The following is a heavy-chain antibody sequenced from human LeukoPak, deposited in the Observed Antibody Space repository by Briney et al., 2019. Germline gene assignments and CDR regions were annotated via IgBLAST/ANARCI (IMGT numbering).Heavy chain of an antibody. CDR3: ARGNSYYDFWSGYPTSDYYMDV. D-gene: IGHD3-3*01. J-gene: IGHJ6*03. CDR2: IIPIFGTA. CDR1: GGTFSSYA. Sequence: SVKVSCKASGGTFSSYAIRWVRQAPGQGLEWMGGIIPIFGTANYAQKFQGRVTITADESTSTAYMELSSLRSEDTAVYYCARGNSYYDFWSGYPTSDYYMDVWGKGTTVTVSS. V-gene: IGHV1-69*13.